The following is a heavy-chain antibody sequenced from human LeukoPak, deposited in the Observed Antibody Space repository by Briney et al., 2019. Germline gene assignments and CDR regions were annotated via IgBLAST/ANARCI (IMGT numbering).Heavy chain of an antibody. J-gene: IGHJ4*02. CDR3: ARDQRNNWNDDANGAFDY. CDR1: GYTFTCYY. V-gene: IGHV1-2*02. Sequence: ASVKVSCKASGYTFTCYYMHWVRQAPGQGLEWMGWINPNSGGTNCAQKFQGRVTMTRDTSISTAYMELSRLRSDDTAVYYCARDQRNNWNDDANGAFDYWGQGTLVTVSS. CDR2: INPNSGGT. D-gene: IGHD1-20*01.